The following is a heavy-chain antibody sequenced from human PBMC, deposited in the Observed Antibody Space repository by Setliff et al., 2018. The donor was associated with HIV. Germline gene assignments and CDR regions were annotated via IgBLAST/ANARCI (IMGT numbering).Heavy chain of an antibody. CDR3: ARLDDSGSYYENAFDI. D-gene: IGHD3-10*01. V-gene: IGHV4-30-2*02. Sequence: KTSETLSLTCAVSGGSISSGGYSWSWIRQPPGKGLEWIGYIFHSGSTYYNPSLKSRVIISLDTFKNHLSLKLRSVTAADRAVYYCARLDDSGSYYENAFDIWGQGTTVTVSS. CDR2: IFHSGST. J-gene: IGHJ3*02. CDR1: GGSISSGGYS.